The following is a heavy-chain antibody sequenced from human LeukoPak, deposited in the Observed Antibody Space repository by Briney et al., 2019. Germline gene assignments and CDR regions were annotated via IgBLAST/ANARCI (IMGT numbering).Heavy chain of an antibody. D-gene: IGHD3-22*01. Sequence: PSETLSLTCAVYGGSFSGYSWSWIRQPPGKGLEWIGEIDHSGSTNYNPSLRSRLTISVDTSKNQFSLKLSSVTAADTAMYYCARGLDYYDSSGYRLAALGYWGQGTLVTVSS. CDR3: ARGLDYYDSSGYRLAALGY. CDR2: IDHSGST. J-gene: IGHJ4*02. V-gene: IGHV4-34*01. CDR1: GGSFSGYS.